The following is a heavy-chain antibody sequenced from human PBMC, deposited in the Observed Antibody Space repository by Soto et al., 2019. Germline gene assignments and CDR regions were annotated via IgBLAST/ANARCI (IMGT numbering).Heavy chain of an antibody. CDR2: IYYSGST. CDR1: GGSISSYY. D-gene: IGHD6-19*01. CDR3: ARDTGIAVAGPLFDL. J-gene: IGHJ2*01. Sequence: QVQLQESGPGLVKPSETLSLTCTVSGGSISSYYWSWIRQPPGKGLEWIGYIYYSGSTNYNPSLKSRVTISVDTSKNQFSLKLSSVTAADTAVYYCARDTGIAVAGPLFDLWGRGTLVTVSS. V-gene: IGHV4-59*01.